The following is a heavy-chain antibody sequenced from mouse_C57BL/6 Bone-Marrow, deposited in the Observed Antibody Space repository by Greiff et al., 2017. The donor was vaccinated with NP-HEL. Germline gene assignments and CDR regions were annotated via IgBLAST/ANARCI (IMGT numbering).Heavy chain of an antibody. Sequence: VKVVESGPGLVAPSQSLSITCTVSGFSLTSYAISWVRQPPGKGLEWLGVIWTGGGTNYNSALKSRLSISKDNSKSQVFLKMNSLQTDDTARYYCARTVDSSGYDAWFAYWGQGTLVTVSA. D-gene: IGHD3-2*02. V-gene: IGHV2-9-1*01. CDR3: ARTVDSSGYDAWFAY. CDR1: GFSLTSYA. CDR2: IWTGGGT. J-gene: IGHJ3*01.